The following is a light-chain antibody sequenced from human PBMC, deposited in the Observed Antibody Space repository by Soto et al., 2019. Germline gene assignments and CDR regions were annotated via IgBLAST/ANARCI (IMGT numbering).Light chain of an antibody. CDR2: DAS. V-gene: IGKV3-11*01. CDR3: QQRRDWYT. J-gene: IGKJ2*01. CDR1: QNINSY. Sequence: IVLIQSPATLSLSPGERATLSCRATQNINSYLAWYQQKPGQAPRLLIYDASNRATGIPARFRGSGSGTDSTLTISSLESEDSAVYYCQQRRDWYTFGQGTKLEIK.